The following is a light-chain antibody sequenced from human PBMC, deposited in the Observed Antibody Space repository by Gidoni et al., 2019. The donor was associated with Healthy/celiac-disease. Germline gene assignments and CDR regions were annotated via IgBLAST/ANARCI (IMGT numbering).Light chain of an antibody. V-gene: IGKV3-20*01. Sequence: ELVLTQSAGTLSLSPGERATLSCRASQSVSSSYLAWYQQKPGQAPRLLIYGASSRATGIPDRFSGSGSGTDFTLTISRLEPEDFAVYYCQQYGSSPLAFGQGTRLEIK. J-gene: IGKJ5*01. CDR1: QSVSSSY. CDR3: QQYGSSPLA. CDR2: GAS.